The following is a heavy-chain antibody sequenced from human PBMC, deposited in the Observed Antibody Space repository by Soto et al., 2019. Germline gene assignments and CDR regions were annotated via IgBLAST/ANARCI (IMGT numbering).Heavy chain of an antibody. CDR2: INEDSTYI. Sequence: EVRLVESGGGLVKPGGSLRLSCAASGFTFSAFSMNWVRQAPGKGLEWLSSINEDSTYIYYGDSLRGRSTISRDNAKDSVYLQTNSLRAEDTAVYYCVRDFGRYFRSGYMDGWGDGATVIVS. J-gene: IGHJ6*03. CDR1: GFTFSAFS. V-gene: IGHV3-21*02. D-gene: IGHD3-10*01. CDR3: VRDFGRYFRSGYMDG.